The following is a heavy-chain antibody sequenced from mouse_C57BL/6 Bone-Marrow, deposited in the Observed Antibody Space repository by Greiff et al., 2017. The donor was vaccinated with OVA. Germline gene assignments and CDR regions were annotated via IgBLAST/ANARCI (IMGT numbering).Heavy chain of an antibody. CDR2: FDPENGDT. Sequence: EVQLQQSGAELVRPGPSVTLSCTASGFNIKDDYLPWVKERPEQGLEWIGWFDPENGDTEYASKFQGKATITADTSSQTVYLHLSSLTSEDTAVYYCTTYRYWGQGTTLTVSS. J-gene: IGHJ2*01. CDR3: TTYRY. V-gene: IGHV14-4*01. CDR1: GFNIKDDY.